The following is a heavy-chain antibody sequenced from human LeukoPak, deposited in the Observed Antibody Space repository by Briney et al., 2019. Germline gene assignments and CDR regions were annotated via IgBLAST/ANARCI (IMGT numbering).Heavy chain of an antibody. J-gene: IGHJ4*02. V-gene: IGHV1-18*01. CDR2: ISAYNGKT. Sequence: EASVKVSCKASGYTFTNYGISWVRQAPGQGLEWMGWISAYNGKTDYTQKFQDRVTMTTDTSTNTAYMDLRSLRSDDTAVYYCARERGDGYNLKLIEDYWGQGTLVTVSS. CDR1: GYTFTNYG. CDR3: ARERGDGYNLKLIEDY. D-gene: IGHD5-24*01.